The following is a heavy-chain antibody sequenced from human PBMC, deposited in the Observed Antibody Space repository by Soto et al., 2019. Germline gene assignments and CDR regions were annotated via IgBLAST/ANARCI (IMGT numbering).Heavy chain of an antibody. V-gene: IGHV2-5*02. CDR3: AHSPPYDILTGSLNYFDY. J-gene: IGHJ4*02. D-gene: IGHD3-9*01. CDR2: IFWDDDK. Sequence: SGPTLVNPTQTLTLTCPFSGFSLSTSGVGVGWIRQPPGKALEWLALIFWDDDKRYSPSLKSRLTITKGTSKNQVVLTMTNMDPVDTATYYCAHSPPYDILTGSLNYFDYWGQGTLVTVSS. CDR1: GFSLSTSGVG.